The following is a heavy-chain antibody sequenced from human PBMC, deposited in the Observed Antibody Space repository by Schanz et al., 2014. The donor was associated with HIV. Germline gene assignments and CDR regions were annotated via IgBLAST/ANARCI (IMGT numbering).Heavy chain of an antibody. J-gene: IGHJ6*02. CDR1: GFSATNYY. V-gene: IGHV3-48*02. CDR3: TRDGGCSGSACYGYGMDV. D-gene: IGHD1-26*01. Sequence: DVQLVESGGGLIQPGGSLRLSCAASGFSATNYYISWVRQAPGKGLEWVAHMIWNNGIYYADSVKGRFTISRDNAKNTLFLQMNNLREDDTAVYYCTRDGGCSGSACYGYGMDVWGQGTTVTVSS. CDR2: MIWNNGI.